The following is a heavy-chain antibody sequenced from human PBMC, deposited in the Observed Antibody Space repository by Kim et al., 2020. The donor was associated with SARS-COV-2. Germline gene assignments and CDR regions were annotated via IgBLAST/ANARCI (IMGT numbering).Heavy chain of an antibody. Sequence: GGSLRLSCAASGFTFSGYEMNWVRQAPGKGLEWVSFITSSGNTIYYADSVKGRFAISRDNAKNSLYLQMNSLRAEDTAVYYCARDSAFDIWGQGTMVTVSS. CDR2: ITSSGNTI. J-gene: IGHJ3*02. CDR3: ARDSAFDI. V-gene: IGHV3-48*03. CDR1: GFTFSGYE.